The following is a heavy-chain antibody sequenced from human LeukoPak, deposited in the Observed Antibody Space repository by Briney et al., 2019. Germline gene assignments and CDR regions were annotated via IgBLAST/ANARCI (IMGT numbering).Heavy chain of an antibody. CDR3: ARSAHCSGGSCYSPFDY. D-gene: IGHD2-15*01. Sequence: PGGSLRLSCAASGFTFSSYWMHWVRQAPGKGLVWVSRINSDGSSTSYADSVKGRFTISRDNAKNTLYLQMNSLTAEDTAVYYCARSAHCSGGSCYSPFDYWGQGTLVTVSS. V-gene: IGHV3-74*01. J-gene: IGHJ4*02. CDR2: INSDGSST. CDR1: GFTFSSYW.